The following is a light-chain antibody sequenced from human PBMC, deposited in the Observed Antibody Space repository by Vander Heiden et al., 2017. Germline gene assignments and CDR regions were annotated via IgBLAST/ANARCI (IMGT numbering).Light chain of an antibody. CDR2: KDR. Sequence: SYELTHPPSVSVSPGQTARITCSGDALPKQYAYWYQQKPGQAPVLVIYKDRERPSGIPERFSGSSSGTTVTLTISGVQAEDEADYYCQSADSSGTYVVFGGGTKLTVL. J-gene: IGLJ2*01. V-gene: IGLV3-25*03. CDR3: QSADSSGTYVV. CDR1: ALPKQY.